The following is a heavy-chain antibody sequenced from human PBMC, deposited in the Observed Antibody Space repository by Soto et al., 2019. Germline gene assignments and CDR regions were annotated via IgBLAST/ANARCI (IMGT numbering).Heavy chain of an antibody. D-gene: IGHD5-18*01. V-gene: IGHV4-59*01. CDR2: IYYSGST. Sequence: SETLSLTCTVSGGSISSYYWSWIRQPPGKGLEWIGYIYYSGSTNYNPSLKSRVTISVDTSKNQFSLKLSSVTAADTAVYYCARHDVDTRWFDPWGQGTLVTVSS. CDR1: GGSISSYY. J-gene: IGHJ5*02. CDR3: ARHDVDTRWFDP.